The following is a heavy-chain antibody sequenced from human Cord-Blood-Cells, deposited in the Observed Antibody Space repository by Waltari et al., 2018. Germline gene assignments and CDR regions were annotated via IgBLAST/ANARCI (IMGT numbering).Heavy chain of an antibody. D-gene: IGHD1-1*01. CDR3: ARDPSTGIPYWYFDL. J-gene: IGHJ2*01. Sequence: QVQLVQSGAEVKKPGASVKVSCKASGYTFTGYYMHWVRQAPGQGLEWMGWINPNSGGTNYAQKFQGRVTMTRDTSISTAYMELSRLRSDDTAVYYCARDPSTGIPYWYFDLWGRGTLVTVSS. V-gene: IGHV1-2*02. CDR1: GYTFTGYY. CDR2: INPNSGGT.